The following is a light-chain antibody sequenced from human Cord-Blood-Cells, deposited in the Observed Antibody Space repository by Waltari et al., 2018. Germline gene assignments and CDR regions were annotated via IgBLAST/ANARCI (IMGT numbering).Light chain of an antibody. J-gene: IGKJ4*01. CDR2: LGS. CDR1: QSLLHSNGYNY. V-gene: IGKV2-28*01. CDR3: MQGIHLPLT. Sequence: DMWMTQSPLSLPLTPGEPASIPCRSSQSLLHSNGYNYLDWYLQKPGQSPQLLIYLGSNRASGVPDRFSGSGSGTDFTLKISRVEAEDVGVYYCMQGIHLPLTFGGGTKVEIK.